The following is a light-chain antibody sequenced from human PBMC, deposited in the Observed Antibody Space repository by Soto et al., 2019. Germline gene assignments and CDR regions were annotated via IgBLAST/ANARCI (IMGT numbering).Light chain of an antibody. J-gene: IGKJ2*01. CDR3: QQSYSTPPYT. CDR2: AAS. Sequence: DIQMTQSPSSLSASVGDRVTITCRASQSISSYLNWYQQKPGKAPKLLIYAASSLQSGVPSRFSGSGSGTDFTLTISTLQPEDVATYYCQQSYSTPPYTFGQGTKVEI. V-gene: IGKV1-39*01. CDR1: QSISSY.